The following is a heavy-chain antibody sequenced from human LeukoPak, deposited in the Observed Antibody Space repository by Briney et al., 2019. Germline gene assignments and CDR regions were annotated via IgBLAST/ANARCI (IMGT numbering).Heavy chain of an antibody. CDR1: GGSFNGYH. CDR3: ARGVGYDDTTGTYYGFFDY. V-gene: IGHV4-34*01. CDR2: INDSGSP. D-gene: IGHD1-26*01. J-gene: IGHJ4*02. Sequence: SETLSLTCEVNGGSFNGYHWTWIRQSPGKGLEWIGEINDSGSPIYSPSLRSRLTISVDTSKNQFSVTLTSVTAADTAVYYCARGVGYDDTTGTYYGFFDYWGQGSLVIVSS.